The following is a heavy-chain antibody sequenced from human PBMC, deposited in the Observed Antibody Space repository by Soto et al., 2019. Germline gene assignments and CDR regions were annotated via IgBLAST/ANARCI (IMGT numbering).Heavy chain of an antibody. CDR1: GFIFSSYW. Sequence: EVQLVESGGGLVKPGGSLTLSCAGSGFIFSSYWMSWVRQAPGKGLEWVANIKPDGSEKSYVDSVKGRFTISSDNDKNSLYLQMNSLRVDDTAVYYCASDGAPRPLGYWGQGTLVTVSS. CDR2: IKPDGSEK. J-gene: IGHJ4*02. V-gene: IGHV3-7*01. D-gene: IGHD3-16*01. CDR3: ASDGAPRPLGY.